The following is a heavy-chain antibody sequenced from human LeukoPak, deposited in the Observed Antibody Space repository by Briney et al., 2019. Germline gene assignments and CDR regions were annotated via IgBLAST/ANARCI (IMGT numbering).Heavy chain of an antibody. CDR1: GFTFSSYA. Sequence: PGGSLRLSCAASGFTFSSYAMHWVRQAPGKGLEWVAVISYDGSNKYYADSVKGRFTISRDNSKNTLYLQMNSLRAEDTAVYYCARVPGYLSFACMDVWGQGTTVTVSS. CDR2: ISYDGSNK. CDR3: ARVPGYLSFACMDV. V-gene: IGHV3-30-3*01. J-gene: IGHJ6*02. D-gene: IGHD2-15*01.